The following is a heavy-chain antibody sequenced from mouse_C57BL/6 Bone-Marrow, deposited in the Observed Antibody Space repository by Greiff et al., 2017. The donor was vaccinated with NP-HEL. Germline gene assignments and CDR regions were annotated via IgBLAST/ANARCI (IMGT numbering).Heavy chain of an antibody. D-gene: IGHD1-1*01. Sequence: QVQLQQSGAELVKPGASVKLSCKASGYTFTSYWMHWVKQRPGQGLEWIGMIHPNSGSTNYNEKFKSKATLTVDKSSSTAYMQLSSLTSEDSAVYYCARSTTVVARYAMDYWGQGTSVTVSS. CDR3: ARSTTVVARYAMDY. CDR1: GYTFTSYW. V-gene: IGHV1-64*01. CDR2: IHPNSGST. J-gene: IGHJ4*01.